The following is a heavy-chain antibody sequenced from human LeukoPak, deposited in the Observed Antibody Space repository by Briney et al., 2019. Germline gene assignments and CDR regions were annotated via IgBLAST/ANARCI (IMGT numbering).Heavy chain of an antibody. D-gene: IGHD3-22*01. J-gene: IGHJ4*02. CDR3: AKYPLTPTMIVVVSNYVGSYYFDY. CDR2: ISGSGGST. Sequence: GGSLRLSCAASGFTFSNAWMSWVRQAPGKGLEWVSAISGSGGSTYYADSVKGRFTISRDNSKNALYLQMNSLRAEDTAVYYCAKYPLTPTMIVVVSNYVGSYYFDYWGQGTLVTVSS. V-gene: IGHV3-23*01. CDR1: GFTFSNAW.